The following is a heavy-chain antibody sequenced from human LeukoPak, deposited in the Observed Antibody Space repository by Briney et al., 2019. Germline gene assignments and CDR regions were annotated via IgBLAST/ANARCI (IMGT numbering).Heavy chain of an antibody. D-gene: IGHD6-13*01. V-gene: IGHV3-33*08. CDR3: ARDLAAAATWFDP. J-gene: IGHJ5*02. Sequence: GGSLRLSCAASGFTFSSYGMHWVRQAPGKGLEWGAVIWYDASNRYYADSVKGRFTISRDNSKNTLYLQMNSLRAEDTAVYFCARDLAAAATWFDPWGQGTLVTVSS. CDR1: GFTFSSYG. CDR2: IWYDASNR.